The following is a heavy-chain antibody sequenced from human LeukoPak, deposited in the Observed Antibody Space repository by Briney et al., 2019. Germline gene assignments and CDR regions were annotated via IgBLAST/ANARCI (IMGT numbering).Heavy chain of an antibody. D-gene: IGHD3-22*01. V-gene: IGHV4-34*01. CDR1: GGSLSGFY. CDR3: ARPNYDSSGYYPFDI. Sequence: SETLSLTCAVYGGSLSGFYWSWIRQSPGKGLEWIGEINQSGSTNYNPSLKSRVTISVDTSKNQFSLKLSSVTAADTAVYYCARPNYDSSGYYPFDIWGQGTMVTVSS. J-gene: IGHJ3*02. CDR2: INQSGST.